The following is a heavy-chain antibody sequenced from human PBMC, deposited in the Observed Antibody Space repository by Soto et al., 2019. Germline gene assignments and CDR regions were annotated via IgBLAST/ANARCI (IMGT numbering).Heavy chain of an antibody. Sequence: ASVKASCKASGYSFTSYDINCVRQATGQGLEWMGWMNPNSGNTGYAQKFQGRVTMTRNTSISAAYMELSSLRSEDTAVYYCARGPIMITFGGVIQPFDYWGQGTLVTVSS. CDR2: MNPNSGNT. J-gene: IGHJ4*02. V-gene: IGHV1-8*01. D-gene: IGHD3-16*01. CDR1: GYSFTSYD. CDR3: ARGPIMITFGGVIQPFDY.